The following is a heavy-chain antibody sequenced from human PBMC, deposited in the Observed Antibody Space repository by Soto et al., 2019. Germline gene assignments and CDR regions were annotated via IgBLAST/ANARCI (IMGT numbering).Heavy chain of an antibody. D-gene: IGHD2-15*01. Sequence: GGSLRLSCAASGFTFSSYAMSWVRQAPGKGLEWVSAISGSGGSTYYADSVKGRFTISRDNSKNTLYLQMNSLRAEDTAVYYCAKSRDIAVVVAARAAEYLQHWGQGTLVTVSS. CDR2: ISGSGGST. CDR3: AKSRDIAVVVAARAAEYLQH. CDR1: GFTFSSYA. J-gene: IGHJ1*01. V-gene: IGHV3-23*01.